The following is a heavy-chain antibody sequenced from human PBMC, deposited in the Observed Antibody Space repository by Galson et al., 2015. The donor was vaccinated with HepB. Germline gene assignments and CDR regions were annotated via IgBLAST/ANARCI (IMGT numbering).Heavy chain of an antibody. CDR3: AKWEVNYYGSGSYYNIDAFDV. CDR1: GFTFSNYA. D-gene: IGHD3-10*01. CDR2: ISGNGGST. J-gene: IGHJ3*01. Sequence: SLRLSCAASGFTFSNYAMTWVRQAPGKGLEWVSAISGNGGSTYYADSVKGRFTVSRDNSKNTLYLQMNSLRAEDTALYYCAKWEVNYYGSGSYYNIDAFDVWGQGTMVTVSS. V-gene: IGHV3-23*01.